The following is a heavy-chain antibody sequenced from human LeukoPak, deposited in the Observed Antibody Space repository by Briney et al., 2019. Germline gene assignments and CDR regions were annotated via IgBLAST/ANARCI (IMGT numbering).Heavy chain of an antibody. J-gene: IGHJ4*02. D-gene: IGHD2-15*01. CDR3: TPSWARGFDY. CDR2: ISGSGGST. CDR1: GFTFSSYA. Sequence: PGGSLRLSCAASGFTFSSYAMSWVRQAPGKGVEGVSAISGSGGSTYYADSVKGGFTISRDNYKNTVYLQMNTLRAEDTAVYYCTPSWARGFDYWGREPWSPSPQ. V-gene: IGHV3-23*01.